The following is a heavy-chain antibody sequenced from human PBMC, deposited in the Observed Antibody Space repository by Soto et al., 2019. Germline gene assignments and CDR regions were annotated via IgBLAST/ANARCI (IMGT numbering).Heavy chain of an antibody. J-gene: IGHJ4*01. CDR3: ARDVAGDDCFDS. Sequence: ASVKVSFKASGYSFTDYYLHWVRQAPGQGLEYLGWIKPKSGGTSYPQKFQGRVTMTRATSINTAYMELSRLRSDDTALYFCARDVAGDDCFDSWGHRTMVTVSS. V-gene: IGHV1-2*02. CDR1: GYSFTDYY. CDR2: IKPKSGGT. D-gene: IGHD6-19*01.